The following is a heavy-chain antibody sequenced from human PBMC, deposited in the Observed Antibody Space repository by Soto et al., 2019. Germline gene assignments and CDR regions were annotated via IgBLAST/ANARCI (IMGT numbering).Heavy chain of an antibody. CDR3: AKDMSIGVSSGSFDX. V-gene: IGHV3-23*01. D-gene: IGHD2-8*01. Sequence: EVQLLESGGALVQPGGSLTLSCTASGFTFSNSAMGWVRQAPGKGLEWVSGVSGSGGSTYYANSVKGRFSISRDNSRNTVFLQMNSLSAEDTAIYYCAKDMSIGVSSGSFDXXXXGXXXXVSX. CDR2: VSGSGGST. J-gene: IGHJ4*02. CDR1: GFTFSNSA.